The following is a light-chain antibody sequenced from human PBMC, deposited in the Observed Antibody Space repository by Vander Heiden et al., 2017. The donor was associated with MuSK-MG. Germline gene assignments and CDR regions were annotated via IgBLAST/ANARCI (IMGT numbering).Light chain of an antibody. CDR2: EVS. J-gene: IGLJ2*01. CDR1: SSDVGSYNL. V-gene: IGLV2-23*02. CDR3: CSYAGSSTSRV. Sequence: CALPIRASASASPGQSITISCTGTSSDVGSYNLVSWYQQHPGKAPKLMIYEVSKRPSGVSNRFSGSKSGNTASLTISGLQAEDEADYYCCSYAGSSTSRVFGGGTKLTVL.